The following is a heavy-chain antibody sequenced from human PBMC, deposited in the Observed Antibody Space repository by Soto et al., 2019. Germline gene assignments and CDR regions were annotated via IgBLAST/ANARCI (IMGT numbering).Heavy chain of an antibody. V-gene: IGHV4-59*01. CDR1: GGSIGSYY. Sequence: SETLSLTCTVSGGSIGSYYWSWIRQPPGKGLEWIGYIYYSGSTNYNPSLKSRVTISVDTSKNQFSLKLSSVTAADTAVYYCARDWGEVKTRGFLLGYWGQGTLVTVSS. D-gene: IGHD3-16*01. CDR2: IYYSGST. J-gene: IGHJ4*02. CDR3: ARDWGEVKTRGFLLGY.